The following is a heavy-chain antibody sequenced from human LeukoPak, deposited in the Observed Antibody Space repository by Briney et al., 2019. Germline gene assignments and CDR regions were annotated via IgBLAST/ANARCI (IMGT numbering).Heavy chain of an antibody. V-gene: IGHV4-34*01. CDR1: GGSFSGYY. CDR3: ARPGGIVGATRGYFDY. J-gene: IGHJ4*02. CDR2: INHSGST. Sequence: SETLSLTCADYGGSFSGYYWSWIRQPPGKGLEWIGEINHSGSTNYNPSPKSRVTISVDTSKNQFSLKLSSVTAADTAVYYCARPGGIVGATRGYFDYWGQGTLVTVSS. D-gene: IGHD1-26*01.